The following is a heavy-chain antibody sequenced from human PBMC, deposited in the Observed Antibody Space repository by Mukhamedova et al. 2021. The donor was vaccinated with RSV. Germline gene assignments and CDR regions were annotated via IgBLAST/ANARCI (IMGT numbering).Heavy chain of an antibody. CDR2: INSDGSTT. D-gene: IGHD3-10*01. Sequence: LVWVSRINSDGSTTSYADSVKGRFTISRDNAKNTLYVQMNSLRAEGTAVYYCARAHAGTFDYWGQGTLVTVS. CDR3: ARAHAGTFDY. V-gene: IGHV3-74*01. J-gene: IGHJ4*02.